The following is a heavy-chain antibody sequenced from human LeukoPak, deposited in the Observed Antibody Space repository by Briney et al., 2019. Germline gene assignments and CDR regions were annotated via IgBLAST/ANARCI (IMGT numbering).Heavy chain of an antibody. CDR3: ARGGARRGAARYFGDY. D-gene: IGHD1-26*01. J-gene: IGHJ4*02. CDR1: GFTVSSNY. Sequence: GGSLRLSCAASGFTVSSNYMSWVRQAPGKGLEWVSIIYSGGSTYYADSVKGRFTISRDNAKNSLYLQMNSLRAEDTAVYYCARGGARRGAARYFGDYWGQGTLVTVSS. CDR2: IYSGGST. V-gene: IGHV3-66*01.